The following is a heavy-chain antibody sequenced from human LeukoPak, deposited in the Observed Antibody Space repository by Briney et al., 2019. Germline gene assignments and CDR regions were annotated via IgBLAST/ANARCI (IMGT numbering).Heavy chain of an antibody. V-gene: IGHV4-59*01. Sequence: SETLSLTCTVSGSSISSYYWSWIRQPPGKGLEWTAYMYYSGSTNYNPSLKSRVTISVDTSKNQFSLKLSSVTAADTAVYYCARDDGYNFWYFDYWGQGTLVTVSS. D-gene: IGHD5-24*01. J-gene: IGHJ4*02. CDR2: MYYSGST. CDR3: ARDDGYNFWYFDY. CDR1: GSSISSYY.